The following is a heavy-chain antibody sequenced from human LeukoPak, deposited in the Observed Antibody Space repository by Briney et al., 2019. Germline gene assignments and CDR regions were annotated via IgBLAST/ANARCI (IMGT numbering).Heavy chain of an antibody. J-gene: IGHJ3*02. Sequence: GGSLRLSCSASGFTFNSYPVHWVRQAPGKGLEYVSGISRNGGSTYYADSVKGRFTISRDNSKNTLYRQMSSLRAEDTAVYYCVKESGFMVAPNSAFDIWGQGKMVTVFS. D-gene: IGHD4/OR15-4a*01. CDR3: VKESGFMVAPNSAFDI. CDR1: GFTFNSYP. CDR2: ISRNGGST. V-gene: IGHV3-64D*06.